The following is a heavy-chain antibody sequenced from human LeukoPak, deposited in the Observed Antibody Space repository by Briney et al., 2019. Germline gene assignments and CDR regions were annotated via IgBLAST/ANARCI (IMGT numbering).Heavy chain of an antibody. CDR3: ARAPNRDSKNQFDP. D-gene: IGHD4-11*01. CDR1: GFTFSSYW. J-gene: IGHJ5*02. V-gene: IGHV3-74*03. CDR2: IDSDGSAT. Sequence: GGSVRLSCAASGFTFSSYWMHWVRQAPGKGLVWVSRIDSDGSATKYADSVKGRFTISRDNAKNTLYLQMNSLRAEDTAVYYCARAPNRDSKNQFDPWGQGTLVTVSS.